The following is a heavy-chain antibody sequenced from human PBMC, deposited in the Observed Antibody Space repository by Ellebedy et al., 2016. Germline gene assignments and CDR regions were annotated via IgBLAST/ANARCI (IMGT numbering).Heavy chain of an antibody. CDR3: AKGTMDYFYH. CDR2: ISWDSAVI. J-gene: IGHJ4*02. CDR1: GFTFTDYA. D-gene: IGHD4/OR15-4a*01. Sequence: GGSLRLSXAGSGFTFTDYALHWVRQAPGKGLEWVSGISWDSAVIGYGGSVKGRFTISKGSAKNYLYLQMNSLRPEDTAFYYCAKGTMDYFYHWGQGTLVTVSS. V-gene: IGHV3-9*01.